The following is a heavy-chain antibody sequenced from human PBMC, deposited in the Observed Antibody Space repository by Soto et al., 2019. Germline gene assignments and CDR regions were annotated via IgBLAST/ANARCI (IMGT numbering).Heavy chain of an antibody. CDR3: GHLKTDTEVTPAPPLFDA. Sequence: PSETLSLTSAVYGFSISSDSYWGWMRQSPGEGLEWIGTLSHSGRTFYNPSLKSRVTISADTTKNQFSLSLTSVTAADTAVYYCGHLKTDTEVTPAPPLFDAWGQGXLVTVYS. V-gene: IGHV4-38-2*01. CDR1: GFSISSDSY. J-gene: IGHJ4*02. CDR2: LSHSGRT. D-gene: IGHD2-2*01.